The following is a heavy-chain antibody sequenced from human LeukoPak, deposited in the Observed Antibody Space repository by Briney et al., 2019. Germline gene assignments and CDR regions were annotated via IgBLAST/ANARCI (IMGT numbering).Heavy chain of an antibody. D-gene: IGHD1-26*01. CDR3: AKGSLGIVGADDAFDI. V-gene: IGHV3-23*01. CDR2: ISGSGGST. Sequence: QSGGSLRLSCAASGFTFSSYAMSWVRQAPGKGLEWVSTISGSGGSTYYTDSVKGRFTISRDNSKNTLYLQMNSLRADDTAIYYCAKGSLGIVGADDAFDIWGQGTMVTVSS. CDR1: GFTFSSYA. J-gene: IGHJ3*02.